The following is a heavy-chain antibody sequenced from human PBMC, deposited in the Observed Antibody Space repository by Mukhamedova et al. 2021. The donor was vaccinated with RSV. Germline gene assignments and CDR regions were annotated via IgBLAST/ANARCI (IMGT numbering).Heavy chain of an antibody. Sequence: VLQIPGKGLEWMGIIYPGDSDTRYSPSFQGQVTISADKSISTAYLQWSSLKASDTAMYYCARQEEYCSSSSCYRSHDAFDIWGQGT. J-gene: IGHJ3*02. D-gene: IGHD2-2*01. V-gene: IGHV5-51*01. CDR3: ARQEEYCSSSSCYRSHDAFDI. CDR2: IYPGDSDT.